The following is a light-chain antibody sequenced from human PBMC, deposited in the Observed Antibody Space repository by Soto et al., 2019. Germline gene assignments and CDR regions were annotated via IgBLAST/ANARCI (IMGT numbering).Light chain of an antibody. V-gene: IGLV2-11*01. J-gene: IGLJ1*01. CDR3: SSYAGNYIYV. CDR2: AVS. CDR1: SSDIGTYNH. Sequence: QSALAQPRSVSGSPGQSVTISCTGTSSDIGTYNHVAWYQQHPGKAPKLMIFAVSKRPSGVPDRFSGSKSGNTASLTISGLQAEDEADYYCSSYAGNYIYVFATGTKVT.